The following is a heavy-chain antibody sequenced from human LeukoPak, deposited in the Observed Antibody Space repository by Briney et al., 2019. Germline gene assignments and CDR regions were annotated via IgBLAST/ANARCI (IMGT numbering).Heavy chain of an antibody. CDR2: IYPGDSDT. D-gene: IGHD4-17*01. J-gene: IGHJ4*02. CDR1: GYSFTTSW. Sequence: GESLKISRKGSGYSFTTSWIGWVRQMPGKGLEWMGIIYPGDSDTRYSPSFQGQVTISADKSISTAYLQWSSLKASDTAMYYCARNYGQILDYWGQGTLVIVSS. CDR3: ARNYGQILDY. V-gene: IGHV5-51*01.